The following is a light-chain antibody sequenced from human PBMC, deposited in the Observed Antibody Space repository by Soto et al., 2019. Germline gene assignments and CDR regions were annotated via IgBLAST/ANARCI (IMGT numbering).Light chain of an antibody. CDR2: GAS. CDR1: QYVSATY. V-gene: IGKV3-20*01. Sequence: EIVLTQSTGTLSLSPGERATLSCRASQYVSATYLSWLQQRPGQAPRLLVFGASTRATGIPERFSGSGSGTDFTLTVSRLEPEDFAVYYCHQYATSPYTFGQGDKLEI. CDR3: HQYATSPYT. J-gene: IGKJ2*01.